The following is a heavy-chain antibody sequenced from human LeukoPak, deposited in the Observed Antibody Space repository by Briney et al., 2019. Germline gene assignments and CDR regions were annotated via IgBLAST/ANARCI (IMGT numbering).Heavy chain of an antibody. CDR1: GFTFSSYW. CDR3: ARVYYDFWSGYYTGAFDI. J-gene: IGHJ3*02. CDR2: INSDGSST. Sequence: VGSLRLSCAASGFTFSSYWMHWVRQAPGKGLMWVSRINSDGSSTSYADSVKGRFTISRDNAKNTLYLQMNSLRAEDTAVYYCARVYYDFWSGYYTGAFDIWGQGTMVTVSS. V-gene: IGHV3-74*01. D-gene: IGHD3-3*01.